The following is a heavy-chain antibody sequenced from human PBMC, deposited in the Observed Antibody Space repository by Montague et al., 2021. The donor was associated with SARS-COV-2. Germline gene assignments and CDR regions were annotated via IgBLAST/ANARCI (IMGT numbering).Heavy chain of an antibody. D-gene: IGHD3-3*01. V-gene: IGHV3-21*01. CDR2: ISSSSSYI. Sequence: SLRLSGAASGFTFSRYSMNWVRQAPGKGLEWVSSISSSSSYIYYSDSVXGRFTISRDNAKNSLYLQMNSLRAEDTAVYYCARDARYDFWSGYYFDYWGQGTLVTVSS. CDR3: ARDARYDFWSGYYFDY. CDR1: GFTFSRYS. J-gene: IGHJ4*02.